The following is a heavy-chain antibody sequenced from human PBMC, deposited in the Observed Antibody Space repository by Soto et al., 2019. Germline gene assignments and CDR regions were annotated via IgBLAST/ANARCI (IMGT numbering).Heavy chain of an antibody. CDR3: ARGHLAVVPVASWYFYRDV. CDR2: INAGNGNT. D-gene: IGHD2-2*01. Sequence: ASVKVSCKASGYTFTNYAVQWVRQAPGQRLEWMGWINAGNGNTRYSQKFQGRVTITRDTSARTAYMELSSLRSEDTAVYYCARGHLAVVPVASWYFYRDVWGKGTTVAFSS. J-gene: IGHJ6*03. CDR1: GYTFTNYA. V-gene: IGHV1-3*01.